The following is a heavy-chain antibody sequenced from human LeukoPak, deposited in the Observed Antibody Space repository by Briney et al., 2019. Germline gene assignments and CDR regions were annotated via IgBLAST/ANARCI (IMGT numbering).Heavy chain of an antibody. J-gene: IGHJ6*04. CDR1: GYTFTSYY. D-gene: IGHD3-10*01. V-gene: IGHV1-46*01. Sequence: GASVTVSCKASGYTFTSYYMHWVRQAPGQGLEWMGIINPSGGSTIYAQKFQGRVTMTRDTSTSTVYMELSSLRSEDTAVYYCARMPWFGELSDYGMDVWGKGTTVTVSS. CDR3: ARMPWFGELSDYGMDV. CDR2: INPSGGST.